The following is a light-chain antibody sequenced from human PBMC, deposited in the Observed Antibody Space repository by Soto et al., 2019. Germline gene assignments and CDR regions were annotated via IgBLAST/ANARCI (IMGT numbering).Light chain of an antibody. V-gene: IGKV3-11*01. Sequence: EIVLTQSPATLSLSPGERATLSCTASQSVNSYLAWYQHRPGQAPRLLIYDTFNRATGVPARFSGSGSGTDFTLPISSLEPEDFAVYYCQHRTSRYTFGQGTKVETK. J-gene: IGKJ2*01. CDR1: QSVNSY. CDR2: DTF. CDR3: QHRTSRYT.